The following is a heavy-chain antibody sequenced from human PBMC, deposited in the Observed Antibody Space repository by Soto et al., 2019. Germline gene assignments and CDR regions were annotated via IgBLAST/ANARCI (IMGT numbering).Heavy chain of an antibody. CDR1: GGSFSGYY. CDR3: ARGWGIVVVPAAMMAWFDP. D-gene: IGHD2-2*01. J-gene: IGHJ5*02. Sequence: SETLSLTCAVYGGSFSGYYWSWIRQPPGKGLEWIGEINHSGSTNYNPSLKSRVTISVDTSKNQFSLKLSSVTAADTAVYYCARGWGIVVVPAAMMAWFDPWGQGTLVTVSS. CDR2: INHSGST. V-gene: IGHV4-34*01.